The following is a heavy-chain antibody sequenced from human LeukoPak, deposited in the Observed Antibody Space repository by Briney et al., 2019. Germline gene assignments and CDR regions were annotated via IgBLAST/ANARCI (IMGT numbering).Heavy chain of an antibody. J-gene: IGHJ5*02. V-gene: IGHV1-2*02. CDR1: GYTFNGYY. D-gene: IGHD4-17*01. CDR3: ARDGVLGTVTTHLIPNNWFDP. Sequence: ASVKVSCKASGYTFNGYYMHWVRQAPGQGLEWMGWINPNSGGTNYAQKFQGRVTMTRDTSISTAYMELSRLRSDDTAVYYCARDGVLGTVTTHLIPNNWFDPWGQGTLVTVSS. CDR2: INPNSGGT.